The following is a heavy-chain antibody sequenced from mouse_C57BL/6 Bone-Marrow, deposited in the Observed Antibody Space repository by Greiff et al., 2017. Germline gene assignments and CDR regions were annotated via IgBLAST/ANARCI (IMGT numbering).Heavy chain of an antibody. Sequence: QVQLQQPGAELVKPGASVKLSCKASGYTFTSYWMHWVKQRPGQGLEWIGMIHPTSGSTNYNEKFKSKAKLTVDKSSSTAYMQLSRLTSAHSAVYSGSSYCGSSPYYCDYWGQGTTLTVSS. V-gene: IGHV1-64*01. D-gene: IGHD1-1*01. CDR2: IHPTSGST. CDR1: GYTFTSYW. CDR3: SSYCGSSPYYCDY. J-gene: IGHJ2*01.